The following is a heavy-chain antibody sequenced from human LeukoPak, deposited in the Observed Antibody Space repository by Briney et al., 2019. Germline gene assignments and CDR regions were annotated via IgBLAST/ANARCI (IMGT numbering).Heavy chain of an antibody. CDR1: GFTFSSYL. J-gene: IGHJ4*02. CDR2: IKQDGSEK. V-gene: IGHV3-7*01. CDR3: ARDGGEQQLVLFDY. D-gene: IGHD6-13*01. Sequence: GGSLRLSCAASGFTFSSYLMSWVRQAPGKGLEWVANIKQDGSEKYYVDSVKGRFTISRDNAKNSLYLQMNSLRAEDTAVYYCARDGGEQQLVLFDYWGQGTLVTVSS.